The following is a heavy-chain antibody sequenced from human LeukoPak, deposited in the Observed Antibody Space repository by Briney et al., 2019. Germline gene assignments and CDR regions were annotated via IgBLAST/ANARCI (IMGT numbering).Heavy chain of an antibody. J-gene: IGHJ4*02. V-gene: IGHV4-34*01. CDR1: GGSFSGYY. Sequence: SETLSLTCAVYGGSFSGYYWTWIRQPPGKGLEWIGEINHSGSTNYNPSLKSRVTISIDTSKNQFSLILSSVTAADTAVYYCARGLSDVYWGQGTLVTVSS. CDR2: INHSGST. CDR3: ARGLSDVY.